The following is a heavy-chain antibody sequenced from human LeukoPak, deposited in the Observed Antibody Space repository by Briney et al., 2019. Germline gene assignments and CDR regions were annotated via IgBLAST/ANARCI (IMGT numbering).Heavy chain of an antibody. J-gene: IGHJ4*02. V-gene: IGHV4-34*01. CDR1: GGSFSGYY. Sequence: SETLSLTCAVYGGSFSGYYWTWIRQPPGKGLEWIGEINHSGSTNYNPSLKSRVTISIDTSKNQFSLILSSVTAADTAVYYCARGLSDVYWGQGTLVTVSS. CDR2: INHSGST. CDR3: ARGLSDVY.